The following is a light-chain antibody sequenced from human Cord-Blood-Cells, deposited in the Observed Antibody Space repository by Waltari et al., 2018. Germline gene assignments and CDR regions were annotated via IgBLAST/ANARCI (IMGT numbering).Light chain of an antibody. CDR3: QSADSSGTYVV. J-gene: IGLJ2*01. V-gene: IGLV3-25*03. Sequence: SYELTQPPSVSVSPGQTARITGSGDALPKQYAYWYQQKPGQAPVLVIYKDSGRPSGIPERFSGSSSGTTVTLTISGVQAEDEADYYCQSADSSGTYVVFGGGTKLTVL. CDR2: KDS. CDR1: ALPKQY.